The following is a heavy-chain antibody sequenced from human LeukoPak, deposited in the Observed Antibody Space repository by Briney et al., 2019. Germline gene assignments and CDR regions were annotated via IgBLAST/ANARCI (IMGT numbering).Heavy chain of an antibody. Sequence: SETLSLTCTVSGGSISSYYWSWIRQPPVKGLEWIGYIYYSGSTNYNPSLKSRVTISVDTSKNQFSLKPSSVTAADTAVYYCARGHSSSWSSDGRCFQHWGQGTLVTVSS. CDR1: GGSISSYY. V-gene: IGHV4-59*01. J-gene: IGHJ1*01. D-gene: IGHD6-13*01. CDR3: ARGHSSSWSSDGRCFQH. CDR2: IYYSGST.